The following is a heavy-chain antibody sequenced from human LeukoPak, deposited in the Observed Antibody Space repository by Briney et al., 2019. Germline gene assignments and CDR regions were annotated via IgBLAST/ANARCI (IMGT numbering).Heavy chain of an antibody. Sequence: PGGSLRLSCAASGFTFSSYWMSWVRQAPGKGLEWVSGINWNGGSTGYADSVKGRFTISRDNAKNSLYLQMNSLRAEDTALYYCARDLAAAGTHLYYFDYWGQGTLVTVSS. J-gene: IGHJ4*02. CDR1: GFTFSSYW. CDR3: ARDLAAAGTHLYYFDY. CDR2: INWNGGST. D-gene: IGHD6-13*01. V-gene: IGHV3-20*04.